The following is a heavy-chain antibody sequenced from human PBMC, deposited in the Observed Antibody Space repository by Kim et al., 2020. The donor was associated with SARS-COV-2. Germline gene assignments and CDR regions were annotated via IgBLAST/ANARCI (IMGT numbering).Heavy chain of an antibody. D-gene: IGHD2-15*01. V-gene: IGHV4-39*01. Sequence: SETLSLTCTVSGGSISSSSYYWGWIRQPPGKGLEWIGSIYYSGSTYYNPSLKSRVTISVDTSKNQFSLKLSSVTAADTAVYYCARHRILGYCSGGSCGSWFDPWGQGTRVTVSS. CDR1: GGSISSSSYY. J-gene: IGHJ5*02. CDR3: ARHRILGYCSGGSCGSWFDP. CDR2: IYYSGST.